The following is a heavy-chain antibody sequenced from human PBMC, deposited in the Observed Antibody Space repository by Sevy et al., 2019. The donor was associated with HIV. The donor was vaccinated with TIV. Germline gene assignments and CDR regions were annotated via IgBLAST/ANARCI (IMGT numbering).Heavy chain of an antibody. Sequence: SETLSLTCTVSGGSITSLYWNWIRQPPGKGLEWNANIYYNAHINYNPSLKSRVTLSLDTSKNQFSLRLSSVTAADTAMYYCAGENAWGRGYAWGQGTLVTVSS. CDR3: AGENAWGRGYA. CDR2: IYYNAHI. D-gene: IGHD6-25*01. V-gene: IGHV4-59*08. CDR1: GGSITSLY. J-gene: IGHJ5*02.